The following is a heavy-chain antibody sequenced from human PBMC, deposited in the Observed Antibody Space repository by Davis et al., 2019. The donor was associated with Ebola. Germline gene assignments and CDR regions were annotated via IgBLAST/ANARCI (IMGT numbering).Heavy chain of an antibody. CDR1: GGSFSGYY. V-gene: IGHV4-34*01. CDR3: ARAPGYQLLYRYFQH. Sequence: SETLSLTCAVYGGSFSGYYWSWIRQPPGKGLEWIGEITHTGNTKYRPSLKSRFTISVDTSKNQFSLKLTSVTDADTAVYYCARAPGYQLLYRYFQHWGQGTLVTVSS. J-gene: IGHJ1*01. CDR2: ITHTGNT. D-gene: IGHD2-2*02.